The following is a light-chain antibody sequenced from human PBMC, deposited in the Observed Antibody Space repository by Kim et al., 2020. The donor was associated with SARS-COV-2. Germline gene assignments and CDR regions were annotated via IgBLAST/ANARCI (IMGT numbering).Light chain of an antibody. J-gene: IGKJ4*01. Sequence: AAVGDGDTITCRASQGISTNLAWYQQKPGKAPRLLIYAASTLESGVPSRFSGRGSGTEFTLAINSLQPEDFATYYCQQINSFPLTFGGGTKVDIK. V-gene: IGKV1-9*01. CDR2: AAS. CDR3: QQINSFPLT. CDR1: QGISTN.